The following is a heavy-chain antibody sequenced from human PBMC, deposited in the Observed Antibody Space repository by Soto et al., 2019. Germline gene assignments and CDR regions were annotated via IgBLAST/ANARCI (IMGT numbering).Heavy chain of an antibody. CDR1: GGSISSGGSY. Sequence: PSETLSLTCSVSGGSISSGGSYWNWIRQHPGKGLEWIGCVYYSGSTVYNPSLKSRVTISADTSQNQSSLKLISVTAADTAVYYCARGTARPPAVDPWGQGTLVTVSS. V-gene: IGHV4-31*02. D-gene: IGHD6-6*01. CDR3: ARGTARPPAVDP. J-gene: IGHJ5*02. CDR2: VYYSGST.